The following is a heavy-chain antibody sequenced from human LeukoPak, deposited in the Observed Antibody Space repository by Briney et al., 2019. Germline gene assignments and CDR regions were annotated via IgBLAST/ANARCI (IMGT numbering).Heavy chain of an antibody. D-gene: IGHD3-10*01. Sequence: ASVKVSCKASGYTFTSYGISWVRQAPGQGLEWMGWISAYNGNTNYAQKLQGRVTMTTDTSTSTAYMELSSLRSEDTAVYYCARTGSGSGKNWFDPWGQGTLVTVSS. CDR3: ARTGSGSGKNWFDP. CDR2: ISAYNGNT. V-gene: IGHV1-18*01. J-gene: IGHJ5*02. CDR1: GYTFTSYG.